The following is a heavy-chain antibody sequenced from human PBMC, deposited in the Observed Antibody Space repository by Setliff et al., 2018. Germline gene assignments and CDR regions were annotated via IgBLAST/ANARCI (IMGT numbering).Heavy chain of an antibody. CDR1: GYTLINYG. Sequence: GASVKVSCKASGYTLINYGISWVRQAPGQGLEWMGWIGAYTGNTNYAQKFQGRVTMTTDTSTSTAYMELRSLRSDDTAVYYCSRLVRYCTTTTCQRLSGGEFWGQGTLVTVSS. CDR3: SRLVRYCTTTTCQRLSGGEF. CDR2: IGAYTGNT. V-gene: IGHV1-18*01. D-gene: IGHD2-8*01. J-gene: IGHJ4*02.